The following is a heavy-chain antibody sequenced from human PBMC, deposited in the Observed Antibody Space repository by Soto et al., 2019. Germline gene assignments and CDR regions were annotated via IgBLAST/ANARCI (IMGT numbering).Heavy chain of an antibody. Sequence: QVQLVQSGAEVKKPGSSVKVSCKASGGTFSSYAISWVRQAPGQGLEWMGGIIPIFGTANYAQKFQGRVTITADESTSTAYMELSSLRSEDTAVYYCARYIVVVVAAVNYYYGMDVWGQGTTVTVSS. CDR2: IIPIFGTA. D-gene: IGHD2-15*01. V-gene: IGHV1-69*01. CDR3: ARYIVVVVAAVNYYYGMDV. CDR1: GGTFSSYA. J-gene: IGHJ6*02.